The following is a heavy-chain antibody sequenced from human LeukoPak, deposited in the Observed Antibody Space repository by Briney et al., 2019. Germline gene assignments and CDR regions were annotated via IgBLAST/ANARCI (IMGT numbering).Heavy chain of an antibody. J-gene: IGHJ4*02. D-gene: IGHD3-22*01. CDR2: MYTSGST. CDR3: AAMIGYFDY. CDR1: GGSVSSGNYY. Sequence: SETLSLTCTVSGGSVSSGNYYWSWIRQPAGKALEWIGRMYTSGSTNYNPSLKSRVTILRDTSKNQFSLKLNSVTAADTAVYYCAAMIGYFDYWGPGTLVTVSS. V-gene: IGHV4-61*02.